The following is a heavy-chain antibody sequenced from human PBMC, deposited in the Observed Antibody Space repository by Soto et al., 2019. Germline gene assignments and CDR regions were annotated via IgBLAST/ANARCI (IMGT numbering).Heavy chain of an antibody. D-gene: IGHD1-26*01. CDR2: ISSSSYT. V-gene: IGHV3-11*06. CDR1: GFTFSDYY. J-gene: IGHJ4*02. CDR3: ASGGSYYNFDY. Sequence: PGGSLRLSCAASGFTFSDYYMSWIRQAPGKGLEWVSYISSSSYTNYADSVKGRFTISRDNAKNSLYLHMNSLRAEDTAVYYCASGGSYYNFDYWGQGTLVTVS.